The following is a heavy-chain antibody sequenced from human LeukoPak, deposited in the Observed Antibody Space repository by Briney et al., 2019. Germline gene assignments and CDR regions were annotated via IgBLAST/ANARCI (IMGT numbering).Heavy chain of an antibody. CDR1: DFSFSNYL. CDR3: AGERPSSSWYDF. CDR2: IKQDGSEK. Sequence: GGALRLSCAASDFSFSNYLMTWVRQAAGKGREGVANIKQDGSEKYYVDSVRGRFTISRDNAKNSLYLQMDSLRAEDTAVYYCAGERPSSSWYDFWGQGTLVTVSS. J-gene: IGHJ5*01. V-gene: IGHV3-7*01. D-gene: IGHD6-13*01.